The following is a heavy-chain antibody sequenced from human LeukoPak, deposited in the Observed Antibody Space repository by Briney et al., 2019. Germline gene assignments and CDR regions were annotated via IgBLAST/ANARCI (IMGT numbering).Heavy chain of an antibody. D-gene: IGHD3-22*01. CDR2: ISGSGGST. V-gene: IGHV3-23*01. CDR3: AKDPPYYYDSSGYFDY. CDR1: GFTFSSYA. J-gene: IGHJ4*02. Sequence: GGSLRLSCAASGFTFSSYAMSWVRQAPGKGLEWVSAISGSGGSTYYADSVKGRFTISRDNSKNTLYLQMNSLRAEDTAVYYCAKDPPYYYDSSGYFDYWGQGTLVTVSS.